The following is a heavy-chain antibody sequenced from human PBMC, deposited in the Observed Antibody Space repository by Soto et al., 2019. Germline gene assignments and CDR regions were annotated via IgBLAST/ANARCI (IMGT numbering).Heavy chain of an antibody. Sequence: QVQLVQSGAEVKKTGSSVKVSCRASGDTFSSFTFSWVRQAPGQGLEWMGRIVPMLDLSNNAQKFQGRVTITADKSTSTVYMQLTNLTSADTAVYYCARGKEWLRMNHWGQGTLVAVSS. CDR1: GDTFSSFT. V-gene: IGHV1-69*02. CDR2: IVPMLDLS. CDR3: ARGKEWLRMNH. J-gene: IGHJ4*01. D-gene: IGHD5-12*01.